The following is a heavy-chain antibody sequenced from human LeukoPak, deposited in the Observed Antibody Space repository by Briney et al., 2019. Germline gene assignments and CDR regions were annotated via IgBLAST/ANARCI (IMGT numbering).Heavy chain of an antibody. CDR1: GFTFSSYS. J-gene: IGHJ4*02. Sequence: PGGSLRLSCAASGFTFSSYSMNWVRQAPGKGLEWVSSISSSSSYIYYADSVKGRSTISRDNAKNSLYLQMNSLRAEDTAVYYCARGEGYDILTGYYNANFDYWGQGTLVTVSS. V-gene: IGHV3-21*01. CDR3: ARGEGYDILTGYYNANFDY. CDR2: ISSSSSYI. D-gene: IGHD3-9*01.